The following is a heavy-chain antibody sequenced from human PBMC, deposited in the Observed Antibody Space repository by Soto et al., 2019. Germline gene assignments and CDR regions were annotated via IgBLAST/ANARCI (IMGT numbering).Heavy chain of an antibody. J-gene: IGHJ6*03. V-gene: IGHV5-51*01. Sequence: GESLKISCKGSGYSFTSYWIGWVRQMPGKGLEWMGIIYPGDSDTRYSPSFQGQVTISADKSISTAYLQWSSLKASDTAMYYCASQAGVRAGEFYYYYYMDVWGKGTTVTVSS. D-gene: IGHD3-10*01. CDR2: IYPGDSDT. CDR3: ASQAGVRAGEFYYYYYMDV. CDR1: GYSFTSYW.